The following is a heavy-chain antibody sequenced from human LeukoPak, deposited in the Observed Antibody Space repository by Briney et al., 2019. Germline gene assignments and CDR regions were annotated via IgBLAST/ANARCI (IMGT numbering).Heavy chain of an antibody. CDR2: IYTSGST. Sequence: SETLSLTCTLSGGSISSGSYYWSWIRQPAGKGLEWIGRIYTSGSTNYNPSLKSRVTMSVDTSKNQFSLKLSSVTAADTAVYYCARDYAGADDAFDIWGQGTMVTVSS. D-gene: IGHD3-16*01. CDR3: ARDYAGADDAFDI. J-gene: IGHJ3*02. CDR1: GGSISSGSYY. V-gene: IGHV4-61*02.